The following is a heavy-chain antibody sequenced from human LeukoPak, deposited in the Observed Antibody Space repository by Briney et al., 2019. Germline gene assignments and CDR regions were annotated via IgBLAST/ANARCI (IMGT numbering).Heavy chain of an antibody. J-gene: IGHJ3*02. CDR3: ASTSVATKNAFDI. D-gene: IGHD5-12*01. V-gene: IGHV4-39*01. CDR2: IYYSGST. CDR1: GGSIRTSDYY. Sequence: SETLSLTCTVSGGSIRTSDYYWGWIRQPPGKGPEWIGNIYYSGSTYYIESLKSRVTISVDTSKNQFSLKVNSVTAADTAVYYCASTSVATKNAFDIWGQGTMVTVSS.